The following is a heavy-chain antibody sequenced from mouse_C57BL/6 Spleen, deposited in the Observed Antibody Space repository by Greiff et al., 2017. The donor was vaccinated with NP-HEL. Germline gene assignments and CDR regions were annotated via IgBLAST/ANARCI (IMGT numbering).Heavy chain of an antibody. CDR2: IHPSDSDT. V-gene: IGHV1-74*01. Sequence: VKLQQPGAELVKPGASVKVSCKASGYTFTSYWMHWVKQRPGQGLEWIGRIHPSDSDTNYNQKFKGKATLTVDKSSSTAYMQLSSLTSEDSAVYYCAISAYDGYYDAMDYWGQGTSVTVSS. CDR1: GYTFTSYW. J-gene: IGHJ4*01. D-gene: IGHD2-3*01. CDR3: AISAYDGYYDAMDY.